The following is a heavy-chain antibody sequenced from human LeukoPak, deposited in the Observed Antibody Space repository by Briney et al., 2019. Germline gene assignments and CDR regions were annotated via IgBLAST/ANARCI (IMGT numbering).Heavy chain of an antibody. CDR3: ARHDYGRTVGATRLGFDY. D-gene: IGHD1-26*01. CDR2: IYTSEST. CDR1: GGSISSYY. Sequence: SETLSLTCTVSGGSISSYYWSWIRQPPGKGLEWIGYIYTSESTNYNPSLKSRVTISVDTSKNQFSLKLSSVTAADTAVYYCARHDYGRTVGATRLGFDYWGQGTLVTVSS. V-gene: IGHV4-4*09. J-gene: IGHJ4*02.